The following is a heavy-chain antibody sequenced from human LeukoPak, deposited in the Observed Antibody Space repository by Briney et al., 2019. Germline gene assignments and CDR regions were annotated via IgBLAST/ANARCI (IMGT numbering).Heavy chain of an antibody. CDR3: AAVNEDEPTAGPFDY. Sequence: SVKVSCKVSGFTFTSSSVQWVRQTRGQRLEWIGWTVVGSGNTNYAQKFQERVTITRDMSTSTAHMEVSSLRSEDTAVYYCAAVNEDEPTAGPFDYWGQGTLVTVSS. J-gene: IGHJ4*02. V-gene: IGHV1-58*01. D-gene: IGHD1-14*01. CDR2: TVVGSGNT. CDR1: GFTFTSSS.